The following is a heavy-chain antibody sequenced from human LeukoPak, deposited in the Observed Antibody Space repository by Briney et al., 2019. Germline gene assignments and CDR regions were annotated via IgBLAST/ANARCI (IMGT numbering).Heavy chain of an antibody. Sequence: GGSLRLSCAASGFTFSSYWMHWVSQAPGKGLVWVSRINGDGRSTSYANSAKGRFTISRDNAKNTLYLQMNSLRAEDTAVYYCARDPSHYPEYCSSTSCYHYYMDVWGKGTTVTVSS. J-gene: IGHJ6*03. CDR1: GFTFSSYW. CDR2: INGDGRST. V-gene: IGHV3-74*01. CDR3: ARDPSHYPEYCSSTSCYHYYMDV. D-gene: IGHD2-2*01.